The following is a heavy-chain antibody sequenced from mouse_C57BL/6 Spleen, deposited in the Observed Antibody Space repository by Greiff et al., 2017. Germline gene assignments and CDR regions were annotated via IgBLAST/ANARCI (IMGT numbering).Heavy chain of an antibody. J-gene: IGHJ2*01. D-gene: IGHD1-1*01. CDR2: IDPSDSYT. V-gene: IGHV1-69*01. Sequence: QVQLQQPGAELVMPGASVTLSCKASGYTFTSYWMHWVKQRPGQGLEWIGEIDPSDSYTNYNQKFKGKSTLTVDKSSSTAYMQLSSLTSEDSAVYYGAKSPITTVVGGGYVDYWGKGTTLTVSS. CDR1: GYTFTSYW. CDR3: AKSPITTVVGGGYVDY.